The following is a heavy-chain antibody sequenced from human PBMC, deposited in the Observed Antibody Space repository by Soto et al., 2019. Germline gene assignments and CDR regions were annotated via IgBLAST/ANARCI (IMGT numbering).Heavy chain of an antibody. CDR3: ARDFSGYDYFDY. CDR2: ISYSGST. V-gene: IGHV4-59*06. CDR1: GGSIGSYF. Sequence: SETLPLTCTVSGGSIGSYFWSWIRQHPGKGLEWIGYISYSGSTYYNPSLKSRVTISVDTSKNQLSLKLSSVTAADTAVYYCARDFSGYDYFDYWGQGTLVTVSS. D-gene: IGHD5-12*01. J-gene: IGHJ4*02.